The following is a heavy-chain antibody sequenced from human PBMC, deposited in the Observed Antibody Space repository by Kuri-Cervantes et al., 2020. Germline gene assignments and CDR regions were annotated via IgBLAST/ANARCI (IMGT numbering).Heavy chain of an antibody. D-gene: IGHD2-15*01. J-gene: IGHJ5*02. CDR1: GYTFTSYG. V-gene: IGHV1-18*01. CDR3: ARAGVNTPAAKGPFDP. Sequence: ASVKVSCKASGYTFTSYGISWMRQAPGQGLEWMGWISAYNGNTNYAQKLQGRVTMTTDTSTSTAYMELRSLRSDDTAVYYCARAGVNTPAAKGPFDPWGQGTLVTVSS. CDR2: ISAYNGNT.